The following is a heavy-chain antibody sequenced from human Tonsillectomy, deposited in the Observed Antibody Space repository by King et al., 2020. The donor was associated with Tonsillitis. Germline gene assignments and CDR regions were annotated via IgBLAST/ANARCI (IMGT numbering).Heavy chain of an antibody. Sequence: VQLQESGPGLVKPSETLSLTCTVSCGSISSNHWSWIRQPPGKGLDWIGYIYDSGSTNYNPSLKSRVTISEDTSKNQFSLQLSSVTAADTAVYYCARMIAVAGLNWFDPWGQGTLVTVSS. J-gene: IGHJ5*02. CDR1: CGSISSNH. V-gene: IGHV4-59*01. CDR2: IYDSGST. D-gene: IGHD6-19*01. CDR3: ARMIAVAGLNWFDP.